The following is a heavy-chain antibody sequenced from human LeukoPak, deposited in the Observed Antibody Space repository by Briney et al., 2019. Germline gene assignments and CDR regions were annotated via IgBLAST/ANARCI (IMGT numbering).Heavy chain of an antibody. CDR1: GFTFSSYS. V-gene: IGHV3-21*01. J-gene: IGHJ4*02. Sequence: GGSLRLSCAASGFTFSSYSMNWVRQAPGKGLEWVSSISSSSSYIYYADSVKGRFTISRDNAKNSLYLQMNSLGAEDTAVYYCAKGQWLETDYFDYWGQGTLVTVSS. D-gene: IGHD6-19*01. CDR2: ISSSSSYI. CDR3: AKGQWLETDYFDY.